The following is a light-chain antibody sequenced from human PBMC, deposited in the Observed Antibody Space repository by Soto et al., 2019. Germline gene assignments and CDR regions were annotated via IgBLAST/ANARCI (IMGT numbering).Light chain of an antibody. CDR2: KAS. J-gene: IGKJ1*01. V-gene: IGKV1-5*03. Sequence: DIQMTQSPSTLSGSVGDRVTITCRASQTISSWLAWYQQKPGKAPKLLIYKASTLKSGVPSRFSGSGSATEFTLTISSLQPDDFATYYCQHNNSYSEAFGQGTKVDIK. CDR1: QTISSW. CDR3: QHNNSYSEA.